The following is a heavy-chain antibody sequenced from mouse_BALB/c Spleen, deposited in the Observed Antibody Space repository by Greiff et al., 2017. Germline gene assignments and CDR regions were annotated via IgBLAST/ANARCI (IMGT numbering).Heavy chain of an antibody. CDR3: ARSYDGSYYFDY. V-gene: IGHV1S135*01. Sequence: EVQEVESGPELMKPGASVKISCKASGYSFTSYYMHWVKQSHGKSLEWIGYIDPFNGGTSYNQKFKGKATLTVDKSSSTAYMHLSSLTSEDSAVYYCARSYDGSYYFDYWGQGTTLTVSS. CDR2: IDPFNGGT. J-gene: IGHJ2*01. CDR1: GYSFTSYY. D-gene: IGHD2-3*01.